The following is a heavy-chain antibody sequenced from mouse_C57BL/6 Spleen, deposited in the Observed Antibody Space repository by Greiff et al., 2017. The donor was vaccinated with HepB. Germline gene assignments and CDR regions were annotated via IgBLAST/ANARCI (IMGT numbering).Heavy chain of an antibody. CDR3: ARYDYDGPRFAY. Sequence: EVQLQQSGPELVKPGASVKIPCKASGYTFTDYNMDWVKQSHGKSLEWIGDINPNNGGTIYNQKFKGKATLTVDKSSSTAYMELRSLTSEDTAVYYCARYDYDGPRFAYWGQGTLVTVSA. J-gene: IGHJ3*01. CDR1: GYTFTDYN. V-gene: IGHV1-18*01. CDR2: INPNNGGT. D-gene: IGHD2-4*01.